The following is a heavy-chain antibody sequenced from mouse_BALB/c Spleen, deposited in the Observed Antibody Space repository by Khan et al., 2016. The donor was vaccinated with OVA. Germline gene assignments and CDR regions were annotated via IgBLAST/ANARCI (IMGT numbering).Heavy chain of an antibody. CDR2: IYPGSDST. CDR1: GYTFTDYV. D-gene: IGHD4-1*01. CDR3: ARAGWDVFAY. V-gene: IGHV1-77*01. Sequence: QVQLQQPGPELVKPGASVKMSCKASGYTFTDYVMNWVKQRNGQGLEWIGQIYPGSDSTYYNEKFKDKATLTTDRSSNTAYMQLSNLTSEDSAVYFCARAGWDVFAYWGQGTLVTVSA. J-gene: IGHJ3*01.